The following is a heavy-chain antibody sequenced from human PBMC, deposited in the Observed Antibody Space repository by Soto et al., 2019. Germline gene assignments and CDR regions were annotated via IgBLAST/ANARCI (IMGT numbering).Heavy chain of an antibody. J-gene: IGHJ4*02. CDR1: GYTFTSYY. Sequence: QVQLVQSGAEVKKPGASVKVSCKPFGYTFTSYYIHWVRQAPGEGLEWMGIVNPSSGVTGYTQKFXGXXXRXXDTSTSTVYMELSSLRSEDTAVYYCARDMREGLSGWHGVDYWGQGTLVTVSS. CDR3: ARDMREGLSGWHGVDY. CDR2: VNPSSGVT. V-gene: IGHV1-46*01. D-gene: IGHD6-19*01.